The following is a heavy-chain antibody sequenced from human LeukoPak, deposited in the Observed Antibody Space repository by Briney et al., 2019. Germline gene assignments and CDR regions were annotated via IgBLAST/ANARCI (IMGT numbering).Heavy chain of an antibody. V-gene: IGHV4-59*01. J-gene: IGHJ4*01. D-gene: IGHD5-18*01. CDR3: ARARYSDGFGWFDY. CDR1: SGSIINYF. CDR2: NSSSGRT. Sequence: SETLSLTCTASSGSIINYFWNWFRQSPGKGLEWIGYNSSSGRTNSNPSLKSRVTISVDMSKSQFSLKLRSVTAADTAVYYCARARYSDGFGWFDYWGQGALVIVSS.